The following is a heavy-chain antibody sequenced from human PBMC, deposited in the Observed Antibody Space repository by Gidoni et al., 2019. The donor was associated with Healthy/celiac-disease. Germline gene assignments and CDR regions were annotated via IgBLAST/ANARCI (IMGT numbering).Heavy chain of an antibody. CDR3: ARSNCSGGSCYSDDAFDI. CDR1: GGSISIGRYF. V-gene: IGHV4-61*02. CDR2: IYTSGST. Sequence: QVQLQESGPGLVKPSQTLSLTCTVSGGSISIGRYFWSWIRQPAGKGLEWIGRIYTSGSTNYNPSLKSRVTISVDTSKNQFSLKLSSVTAADTAVYYCARSNCSGGSCYSDDAFDIWGQGTMVTVSS. J-gene: IGHJ3*02. D-gene: IGHD2-15*01.